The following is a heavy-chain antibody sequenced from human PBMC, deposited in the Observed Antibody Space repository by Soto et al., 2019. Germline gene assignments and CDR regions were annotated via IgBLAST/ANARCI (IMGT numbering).Heavy chain of an antibody. Sequence: PGGSLRLSCAASGFTFSIYSMNWVRQAPGKGLEWVSYISRSSSTVYYVDSVKGRFTISRDNAKESLFLEMNSLRDDDTAVYYCARASRPYVDYYGLDVWGQGTTVTV. CDR2: ISRSSSTV. CDR3: ARASRPYVDYYGLDV. CDR1: GFTFSIYS. V-gene: IGHV3-48*02. D-gene: IGHD3-16*01. J-gene: IGHJ6*02.